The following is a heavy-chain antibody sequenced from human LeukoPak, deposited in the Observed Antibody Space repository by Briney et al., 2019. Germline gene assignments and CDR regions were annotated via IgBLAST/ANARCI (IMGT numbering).Heavy chain of an antibody. CDR1: GYIFINYG. J-gene: IGHJ4*02. Sequence: ASVKVSCKASGYIFINYGITWVRQTPGQGLERMGCISGYNSAYNGNTHYAQKLQGRVTMTTDTSTNTGYMELRSLRSDDTAVYYCAREYGSGSYTGIDYWGQGTLVTVSS. V-gene: IGHV1-18*01. CDR2: ISGYNSAYNGNT. CDR3: AREYGSGSYTGIDY. D-gene: IGHD3-10*01.